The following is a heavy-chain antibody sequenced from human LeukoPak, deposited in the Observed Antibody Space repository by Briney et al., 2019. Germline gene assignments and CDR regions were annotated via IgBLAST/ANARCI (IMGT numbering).Heavy chain of an antibody. CDR1: GFTFDDYG. D-gene: IGHD5-12*01. V-gene: IGHV3-23*01. J-gene: IGHJ4*02. CDR2: ITGSGVGT. Sequence: HAGGSLRLSCAASGFTFDDYGMSWVRQAPGKGLEWVSAITGSGVGTYFADSVKGRFIISRDNSKNTLYLQMNSLRVEDAAVYFCAKDSIVATSHFDYWGRGTLVTVSS. CDR3: AKDSIVATSHFDY.